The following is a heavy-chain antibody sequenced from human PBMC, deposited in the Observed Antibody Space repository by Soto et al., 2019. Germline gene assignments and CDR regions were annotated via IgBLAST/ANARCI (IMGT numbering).Heavy chain of an antibody. V-gene: IGHV1-24*01. D-gene: IGHD2-2*01. Sequence: ASVKVSCKVSGYTLTELSMHWVRQAPGKGLEWMGGFDPEDGETIYAQKFQGRVTMTEDTSTDTAYMELSSLRSEDTAVYYCATQDIVVVPAAPRRYYYYMDVWGKGTTVTVSS. CDR1: GYTLTELS. CDR3: ATQDIVVVPAAPRRYYYYMDV. CDR2: FDPEDGET. J-gene: IGHJ6*03.